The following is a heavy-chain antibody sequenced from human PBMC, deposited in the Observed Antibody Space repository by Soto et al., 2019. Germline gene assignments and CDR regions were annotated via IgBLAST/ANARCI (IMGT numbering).Heavy chain of an antibody. CDR1: GGSLSGYS. CDR2: INHSGST. V-gene: IGHV4-34*01. CDR3: AKGFGGRLSGPGSDAFDD. Sequence: QVRLQHWGAGLLKPSETLSRTCAVYGGSLSGYSWSWIRQPPGRGLECSGEINHSGSTNYNPSLKSRVTISVDTPKNQFSLNLTSVTAADTAVYYCAKGFGGRLSGPGSDAFDDWGQGILVTVSS. D-gene: IGHD3-16*01. J-gene: IGHJ4*02.